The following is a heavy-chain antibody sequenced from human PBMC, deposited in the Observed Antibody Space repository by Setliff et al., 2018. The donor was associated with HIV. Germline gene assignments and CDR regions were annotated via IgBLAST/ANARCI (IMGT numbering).Heavy chain of an antibody. CDR3: AKGAVPAAIGGYYFDS. V-gene: IGHV3-53*01. J-gene: IGHJ4*02. CDR1: GFTVNSNY. D-gene: IGHD2-2*01. Sequence: GGSLRLSCAASGFTVNSNYINWVRQAPGKGLEWVSVFYSDGKTYYADSVKGRFTISRDNSKNTLYLQMNSLRAEDTAVYFCAKGAVPAAIGGYYFDSWGQGTLVTVSS. CDR2: FYSDGKT.